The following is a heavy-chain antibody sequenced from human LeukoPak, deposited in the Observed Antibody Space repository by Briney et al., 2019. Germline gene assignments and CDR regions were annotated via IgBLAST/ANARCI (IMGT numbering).Heavy chain of an antibody. CDR2: IYYSGST. CDR3: ARRYYYDTSGYNYDS. V-gene: IGHV4-59*08. D-gene: IGHD3-22*01. Sequence: SETLSLTCTVSGGSISSDYWSWIRQPPGKGLEWIGYIYYSGSTNYNPSLKSRVTISVDTSKNQFSLKLSSVTAADTAVYYCARRYYYDTSGYNYDSWGQGTLVTVSS. J-gene: IGHJ4*02. CDR1: GGSISSDY.